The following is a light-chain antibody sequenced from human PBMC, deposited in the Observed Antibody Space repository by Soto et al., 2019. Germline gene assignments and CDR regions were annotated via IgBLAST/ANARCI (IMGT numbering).Light chain of an antibody. CDR2: AAS. V-gene: IGKV1-8*01. CDR1: QGISSY. J-gene: IGKJ5*01. CDR3: QQYYSYPHT. Sequence: AIRMTQSPSSFSESTGDRVTITCRASQGISSYLAWYQQKPGKAPKLLIYAASTLQSGVPSRFSGSGSGTDFTLTISCLQSEDFATYYCQQYYSYPHTFGQGTRLE.